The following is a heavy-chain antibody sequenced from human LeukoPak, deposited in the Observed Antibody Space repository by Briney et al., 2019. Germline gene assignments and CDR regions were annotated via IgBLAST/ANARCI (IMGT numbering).Heavy chain of an antibody. D-gene: IGHD2-2*01. Sequence: SETLSLTCAVYGGSFSDYYWSWIRQPPGKGLEWIGEINHSGSTNYNPSLKSRVTISVDTSKNQFSLKLSSVTAADTAVYYCARGTVVMPAANVWGLGTLVTVSS. CDR3: ARGTVVMPAANV. V-gene: IGHV4-34*01. CDR1: GGSFSDYY. J-gene: IGHJ4*02. CDR2: INHSGST.